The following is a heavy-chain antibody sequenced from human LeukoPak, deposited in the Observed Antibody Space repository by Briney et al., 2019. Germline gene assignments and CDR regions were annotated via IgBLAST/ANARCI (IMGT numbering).Heavy chain of an antibody. CDR1: GFTFSSYS. D-gene: IGHD2-2*01. CDR3: AKDPGYQVVYCFDY. Sequence: GGSLRLSCAASGFTFSSYSMSWVRQAPGKGLEWVSGISGSGGRTDYADSVKGRFTISRDNSKITLYLQMNSLRVEDTAVYYCAKDPGYQVVYCFDYSRQGTLVTVSS. J-gene: IGHJ4*02. V-gene: IGHV3-23*01. CDR2: ISGSGGRT.